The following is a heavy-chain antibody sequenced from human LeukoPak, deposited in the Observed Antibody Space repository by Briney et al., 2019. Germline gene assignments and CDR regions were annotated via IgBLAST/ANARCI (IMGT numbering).Heavy chain of an antibody. CDR3: ARDRLYYYGSGLQPDYYYYGMDV. CDR1: GYTLTSYG. CDR2: IRAFNGNK. J-gene: IGHJ6*04. V-gene: IGHV1-18*04. D-gene: IGHD3-10*01. Sequence: ASVKVSCQGSGYTLTSYGISWVRQAPGQGVECMGWIRAFNGNKNQAQKLQGRVTMTTDTSTSTAYMELRSLRSDDTAVYYCARDRLYYYGSGLQPDYYYYGMDVWGKGTTVTVSS.